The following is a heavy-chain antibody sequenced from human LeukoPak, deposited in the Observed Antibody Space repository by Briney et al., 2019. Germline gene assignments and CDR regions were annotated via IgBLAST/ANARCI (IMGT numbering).Heavy chain of an antibody. D-gene: IGHD3-22*01. J-gene: IGHJ4*02. Sequence: GGPLRLSCAASGFTFSSYAMHWVRQAPGKGLEWVAVISYDGSNKYYADSVKGRFTISRDNSKNTLYLQMNSLRAEDTAVYYCARAMILVVIHSQVDYWGQGTLVTVSS. CDR2: ISYDGSNK. V-gene: IGHV3-30*04. CDR1: GFTFSSYA. CDR3: ARAMILVVIHSQVDY.